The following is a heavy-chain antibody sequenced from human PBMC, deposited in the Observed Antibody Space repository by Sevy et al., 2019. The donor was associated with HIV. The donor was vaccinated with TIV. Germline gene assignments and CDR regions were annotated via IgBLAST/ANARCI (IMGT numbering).Heavy chain of an antibody. CDR2: MRGSGDST. V-gene: IGHV3-23*01. J-gene: IGHJ6*02. CDR3: ARRPDFGVVIPTGVLDV. Sequence: GGSLRLSCSASGFTFSSYAMSWVRQAPGKGLQWVSVMRGSGDSTYYEDSVKGRFTIFRDNSKNTMYLQRTSLTAGDTAVYFGARRPDFGVVIPTGVLDVWGQGTTVTVSS. CDR1: GFTFSSYA. D-gene: IGHD3-3*01.